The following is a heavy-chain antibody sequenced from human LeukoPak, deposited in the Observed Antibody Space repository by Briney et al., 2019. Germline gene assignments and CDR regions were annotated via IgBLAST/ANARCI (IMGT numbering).Heavy chain of an antibody. CDR2: ISYDGSNK. Sequence: GGSLRLSCAASGFTFSSYGMHWVRQAPGKGLEWVAVISYDGSNKYYADSVKGRFTISRDNSKDTLYLQMNSLRAEDTAVYYCAKLTTSWFDPWGQGTLVTVSS. V-gene: IGHV3-30*18. J-gene: IGHJ5*02. D-gene: IGHD4-11*01. CDR1: GFTFSSYG. CDR3: AKLTTSWFDP.